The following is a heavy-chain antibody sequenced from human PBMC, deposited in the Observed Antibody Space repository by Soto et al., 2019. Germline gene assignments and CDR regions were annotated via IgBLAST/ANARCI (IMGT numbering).Heavy chain of an antibody. CDR3: AKDSGSSSSGGYYYYGMDV. J-gene: IGHJ6*02. V-gene: IGHV3-30-3*01. D-gene: IGHD6-6*01. CDR2: VSYEGSKQ. Sequence: GGSLRLSCAGSGFSFSEYAMHWVRQAPGKGLDWVAVVSYEGSKQYYADSVRGRFTISRDNSKNELYLQMDSLRPEDTALYYCAKDSGSSSSGGYYYYGMDVWGQGTTVTVSS. CDR1: GFSFSEYA.